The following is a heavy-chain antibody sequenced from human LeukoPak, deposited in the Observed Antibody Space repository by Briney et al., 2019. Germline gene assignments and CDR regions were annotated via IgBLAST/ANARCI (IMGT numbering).Heavy chain of an antibody. J-gene: IGHJ5*02. Sequence: SQTLSLTCTVSGGSISSGSYYWSWIRQPAGKGLEWIGRIYTSGGTDYNPSLKSRVTISVDTSKNQFSLKLSSVTAADTAVYYCARASTVVTWFDPWGQGTLVTVSS. CDR2: IYTSGGT. D-gene: IGHD4-23*01. CDR3: ARASTVVTWFDP. V-gene: IGHV4-61*02. CDR1: GGSISSGSYY.